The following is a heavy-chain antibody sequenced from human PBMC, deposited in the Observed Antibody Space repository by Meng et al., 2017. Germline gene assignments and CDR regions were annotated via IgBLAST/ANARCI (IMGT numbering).Heavy chain of an antibody. CDR1: GGTFSSYT. J-gene: IGHJ4*02. CDR2: IIPNLGIA. V-gene: IGHV1-69*02. CDR3: ATDYYGSGRSHGY. D-gene: IGHD3-10*01. Sequence: SVKVSCKASGGTFSSYTISWGRQDPGQGREWRGRIIPNLGIANYAQKFQGRVTITADKSTSTAYMELSRLRSEDTAVYYWATDYYGSGRSHGYWGQGTLVTVSS.